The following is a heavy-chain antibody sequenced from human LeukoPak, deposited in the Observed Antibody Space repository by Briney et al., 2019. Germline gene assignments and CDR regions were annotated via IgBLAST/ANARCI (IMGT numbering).Heavy chain of an antibody. CDR1: GYSFTSYW. J-gene: IGHJ4*02. V-gene: IGHV5-51*01. CDR3: ARQYYAYYDSSGYYIDY. D-gene: IGHD3-22*01. Sequence: GESLKISCKGSGYSFTSYWIGWVRQMPGKGLEWRGIIYPGDSDTRYSPSFQGQVTISADKSISTAYLQWSSLKASDTAMYYCARQYYAYYDSSGYYIDYWGQGTLVTVSS. CDR2: IYPGDSDT.